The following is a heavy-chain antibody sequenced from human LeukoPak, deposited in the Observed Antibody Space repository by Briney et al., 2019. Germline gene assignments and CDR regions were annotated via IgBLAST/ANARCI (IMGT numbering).Heavy chain of an antibody. Sequence: GGSLRLSCAASGLTFSSYAMMWLRQAPGKGLEWVSAIIGNGGWALYADSVKGRFTISRDNTKNTLYLQMSSLRAEDTAVYYCAKDPNGDYIGAFDFWGQGTMVTVSS. J-gene: IGHJ3*01. V-gene: IGHV3-23*01. D-gene: IGHD4-17*01. CDR3: AKDPNGDYIGAFDF. CDR1: GLTFSSYA. CDR2: IIGNGGWA.